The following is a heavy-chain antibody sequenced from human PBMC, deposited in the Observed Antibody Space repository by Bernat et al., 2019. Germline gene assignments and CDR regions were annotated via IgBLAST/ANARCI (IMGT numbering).Heavy chain of an antibody. CDR2: ISTDGSTT. Sequence: EVQLLESGGGLVQPGGSLRLSCAASGFTFSRYWMHWVRQAPGKGLVWVSRISTDGSTTNYADSVKGRFTISRDNAKNTLYLQMNSLRVEDTAVYYCVRLLDRDYWGQGTLVTVSS. CDR1: GFTFSRYW. V-gene: IGHV3-74*02. J-gene: IGHJ4*02. D-gene: IGHD3-3*01. CDR3: VRLLDRDY.